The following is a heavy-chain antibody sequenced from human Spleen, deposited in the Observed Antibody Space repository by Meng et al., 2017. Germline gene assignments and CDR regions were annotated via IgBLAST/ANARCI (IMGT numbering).Heavy chain of an antibody. CDR2: ITTSSSYI. CDR3: SGHIDY. CDR1: GFSFGSYA. V-gene: IGHV3-21*04. D-gene: IGHD5-12*01. Sequence: GGSLRLSCEASGFSFGSYAMTWVRQAPGKGLEWVSSITTSSSYIHYADSVKGRFTISRDNAKNSLYLQMNSLKSEDTAVYYCSGHIDYWGQGTLVTVSS. J-gene: IGHJ4*02.